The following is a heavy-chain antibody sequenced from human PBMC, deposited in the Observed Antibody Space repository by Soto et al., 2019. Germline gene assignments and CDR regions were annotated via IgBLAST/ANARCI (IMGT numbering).Heavy chain of an antibody. V-gene: IGHV3-23*01. CDR1: TYYG. J-gene: IGHJ4*02. D-gene: IGHD3-9*01. CDR3: AKDPSTGPADY. Sequence: PGGSLRLSCTAFTYYGMSWIRRPPGKGLEWISTIGPTGNTHYADSVEGRFTISRDDSKNTLYLQMNSLRADDTGVYYRAKDPSTGPADYWGQGTLVTVS. CDR2: IGPTGNT.